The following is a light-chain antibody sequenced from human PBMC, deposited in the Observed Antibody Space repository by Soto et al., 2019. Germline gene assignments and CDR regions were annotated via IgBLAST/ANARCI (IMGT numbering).Light chain of an antibody. CDR2: DVS. V-gene: IGLV2-11*01. J-gene: IGLJ2*01. CDR1: SSDVGGYNY. Sequence: QSALTQPRSVSGSPGQSVTISCTGTSSDVGGYNYVSWYQQHPGKAPKLMIYDVSKRPSGVPDRFSGSKSANTASLTISGLQAEDEADYYCCSYAGSYIWVFGGGTKLTVL. CDR3: CSYAGSYIWV.